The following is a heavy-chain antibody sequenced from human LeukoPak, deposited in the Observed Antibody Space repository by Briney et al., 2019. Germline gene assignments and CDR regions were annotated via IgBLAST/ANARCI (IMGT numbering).Heavy chain of an antibody. V-gene: IGHV3-48*02. Sequence: PGGSLRLSCATSGFTFSSYSMNWVRQAPGEGLEWVSHINSDSTNIAYADSVKGRFTISRDNAKNSLYLQLNSLRDEDTAVYYCARDYEWAFDYWGQGTLVTVSS. CDR2: INSDSTNI. CDR1: GFTFSSYS. J-gene: IGHJ4*02. CDR3: ARDYEWAFDY. D-gene: IGHD1-26*01.